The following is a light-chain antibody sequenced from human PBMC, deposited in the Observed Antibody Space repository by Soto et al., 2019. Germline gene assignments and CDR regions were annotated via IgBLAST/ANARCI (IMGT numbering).Light chain of an antibody. V-gene: IGLV2-11*01. CDR1: SSDVGGYNS. Sequence: QSVLTQPRSVSGSPGQSVTVSCTGTSSDVGGYNSVSWYQQHPGKAPKLMIYDVSKRPSGVPDRFSGSKSGNTASLTISGLQAEDEADYYCCSYVGSYSYVFGTGTKGTVL. J-gene: IGLJ1*01. CDR2: DVS. CDR3: CSYVGSYSYV.